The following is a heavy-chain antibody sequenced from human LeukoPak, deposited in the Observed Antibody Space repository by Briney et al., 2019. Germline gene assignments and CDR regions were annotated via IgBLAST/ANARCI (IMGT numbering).Heavy chain of an antibody. V-gene: IGHV3-23*01. CDR1: GFTFSSYA. D-gene: IGHD5-18*01. Sequence: PGGSLRLSCAASGFTFSSYAMSWVRQAPGKGLEWVSASSGSGGSTYYADSVKGRFTISRDNSKNTLYLQMNSLRAEDTAVYYCAKDLLFSGGSRTRGYSYGYDYFDYWGQGTLVTVSS. CDR3: AKDLLFSGGSRTRGYSYGYDYFDY. J-gene: IGHJ4*02. CDR2: SSGSGGST.